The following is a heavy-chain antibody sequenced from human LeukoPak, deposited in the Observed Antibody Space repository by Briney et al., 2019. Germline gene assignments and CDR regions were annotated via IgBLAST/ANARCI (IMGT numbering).Heavy chain of an antibody. CDR3: ARGAIAAAGLPSPFDY. CDR1: GFTFSSYS. J-gene: IGHJ4*02. D-gene: IGHD6-13*01. V-gene: IGHV3-48*01. Sequence: PGGSLRLSCAASGFTFSSYSMNWVRQAPGKGLEWVSYISSSSSSTIYYADSVKGRFTISRDNAKNSLYLQMNSLRAEDTAVYYCARGAIAAAGLPSPFDYWGQGTLVTVSS. CDR2: ISSSSSSTI.